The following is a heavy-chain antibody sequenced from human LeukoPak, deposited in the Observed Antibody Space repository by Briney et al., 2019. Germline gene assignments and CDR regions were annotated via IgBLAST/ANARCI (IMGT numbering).Heavy chain of an antibody. D-gene: IGHD2-2*01. CDR2: ISYYGHNE. V-gene: IGHV3-30*03. CDR3: ARVYCSSTSCYGARRIFDY. Sequence: PGGSLRLSCAASGFTFIGYGMHWVRQAPGKGLEWVAVISYYGHNEYYADSVKGRFTISRDNSKNTVLLQMNSLRVEDTAVYYCARVYCSSTSCYGARRIFDYWGQGTLVTVSS. CDR1: GFTFIGYG. J-gene: IGHJ4*02.